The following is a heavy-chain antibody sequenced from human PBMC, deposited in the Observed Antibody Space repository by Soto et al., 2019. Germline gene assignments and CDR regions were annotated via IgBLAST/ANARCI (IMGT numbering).Heavy chain of an antibody. CDR3: ARAIVVTVGGMDV. J-gene: IGHJ6*02. CDR1: GGSISNADYY. V-gene: IGHV4-30-4*01. CDR2: IYYSGSS. D-gene: IGHD5-12*01. Sequence: QVQLQESGPGLVKPSQTLSLTCTVSGGSISNADYYWSWVRQPPGKGLEWIGYIYYSGSSFFNPSLKCRVTMSKDTSKSQFSLRLTSVTAADTAVYYCARAIVVTVGGMDVWGRGTTVTVSS.